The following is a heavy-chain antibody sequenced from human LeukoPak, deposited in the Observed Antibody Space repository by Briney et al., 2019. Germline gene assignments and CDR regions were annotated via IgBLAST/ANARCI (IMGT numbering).Heavy chain of an antibody. CDR2: INSDGSSR. CDR3: ARDQVGATPIDY. J-gene: IGHJ4*02. Sequence: GGSLRLSCAASGFTFSDYWMHWVRQAPGKGLVWVSRINSDGSSRSYADSVKGRFTISRDNAKNTLYLQMNSLRVEDTAVYYCARDQVGATPIDYWGQETLVTVSS. D-gene: IGHD1-26*01. CDR1: GFTFSDYW. V-gene: IGHV3-74*01.